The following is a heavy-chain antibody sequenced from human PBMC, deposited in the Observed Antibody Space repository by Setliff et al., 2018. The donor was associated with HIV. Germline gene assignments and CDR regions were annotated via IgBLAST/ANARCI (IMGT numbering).Heavy chain of an antibody. CDR2: IIPIFGTA. J-gene: IGHJ4*02. V-gene: IGHV1-69*05. Sequence: SVKVSCKASGYTLSNYMHWGRQAPGQGLEWMGGIIPIFGTANYAQKFQGRVTMTRNTSTSTAYMELSSLTSEDTAVYYCARPSVRMARNWYDFGYWGQGTLVTVSS. CDR1: GYTLSNY. D-gene: IGHD1-1*01. CDR3: ARPSVRMARNWYDFGY.